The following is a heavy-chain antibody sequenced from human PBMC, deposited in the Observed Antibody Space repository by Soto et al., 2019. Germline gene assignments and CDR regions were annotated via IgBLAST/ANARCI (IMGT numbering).Heavy chain of an antibody. CDR3: ARVPDVVVSADDAVEI. CDR2: IYHSGSA. J-gene: IGHJ3*02. V-gene: IGHV4-4*02. D-gene: IGHD2-21*02. CDR1: GGSVSSNNW. Sequence: QVQLQESGPGLVKPSGTLSLTCAVSGGSVSSNNWWSWVRQSPGKGLEWMGEIYHSGSAHDNPSLKSRASISLAKSKNLFSLRLTAVTAADTAVYYCARVPDVVVSADDAVEIWDPGTRVIFAS.